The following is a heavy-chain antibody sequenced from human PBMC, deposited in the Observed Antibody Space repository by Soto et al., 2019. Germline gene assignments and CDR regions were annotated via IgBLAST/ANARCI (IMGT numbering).Heavy chain of an antibody. D-gene: IGHD4-17*01. CDR1: GGSISSGGYY. CDR2: IYYSGTT. CDR3: ARIPTV. J-gene: IGHJ4*02. V-gene: IGHV4-31*03. Sequence: QVQLQESVPGPVKPSQTLSITSTVSGGSISSGGYYWSWIRQHPGKGLEWIGYIYYSGTTSYNPSLRRRVTISVDTSKNRLSLKLSSVIAADTAVYYCARIPTVWGQGTLGTVSA.